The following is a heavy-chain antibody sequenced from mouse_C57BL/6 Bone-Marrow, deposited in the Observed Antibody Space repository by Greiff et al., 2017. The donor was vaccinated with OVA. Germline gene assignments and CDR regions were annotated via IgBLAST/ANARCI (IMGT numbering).Heavy chain of an antibody. Sequence: VQLQQPGAELVRPGSSVKLSCKASGYTFTSYWMHWVKQRPIQGLEWIGNIDPSDSETHYNQKFKDKATLTVDTSSSTTYMQLSSLTSEDSAVDYCARGDYGNPGDYWGQGTTLTVSS. D-gene: IGHD2-1*01. V-gene: IGHV1-52*01. CDR1: GYTFTSYW. CDR2: IDPSDSET. CDR3: ARGDYGNPGDY. J-gene: IGHJ2*01.